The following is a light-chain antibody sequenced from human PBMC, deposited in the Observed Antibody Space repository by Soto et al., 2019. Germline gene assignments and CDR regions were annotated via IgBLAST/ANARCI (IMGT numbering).Light chain of an antibody. CDR2: KAS. CDR3: QQYDSYPYT. V-gene: IGKV1-5*03. J-gene: IGKJ2*01. CDR1: QSISTW. Sequence: DIQMTQSPSTLSASVGDRVTITCRASQSISTWLAWYQQKPGKDPKVLIYKASSLETGVPPRFSGSGSGTDFTLTISSLQPDDFATYYCQQYDSYPYTFGQGTKLEIK.